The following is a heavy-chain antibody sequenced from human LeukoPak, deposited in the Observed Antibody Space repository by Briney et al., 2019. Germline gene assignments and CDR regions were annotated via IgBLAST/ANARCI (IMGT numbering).Heavy chain of an antibody. CDR2: IVVGSGNT. J-gene: IGHJ4*02. D-gene: IGHD6-19*01. V-gene: IGHV1-58*01. CDR1: GFTFTSSA. CDR3: AAGVLGEAGAMGY. Sequence: SVKVSCKASGFTFTSSAVQWVRQARGQRLEWIGWIVVGSGNTNYAQKFQERVTITRDMSTSAAYMELSSLRSEDTAVYYCAAGVLGEAGAMGYWGQGTLVTVSS.